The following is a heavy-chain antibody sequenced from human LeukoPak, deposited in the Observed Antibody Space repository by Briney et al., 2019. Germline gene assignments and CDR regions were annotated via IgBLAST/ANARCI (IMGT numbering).Heavy chain of an antibody. Sequence: GESLKTSCKGSGYSFTSYWIGWVRQMPGKGLEWMGIIKPGDSDTRYSPSFQGQVTISADKSISTAYLQWSSLKASDTAMYYCAKRGLYCSGGSCYSGYYFDYWGQGTLVTVSS. CDR1: GYSFTSYW. D-gene: IGHD2-15*01. V-gene: IGHV5-51*01. CDR2: IKPGDSDT. CDR3: AKRGLYCSGGSCYSGYYFDY. J-gene: IGHJ4*02.